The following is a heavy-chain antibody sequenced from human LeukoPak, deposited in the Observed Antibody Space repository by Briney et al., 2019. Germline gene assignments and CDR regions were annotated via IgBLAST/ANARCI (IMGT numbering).Heavy chain of an antibody. CDR3: AKAPPGRITMIVVVIPDY. CDR2: ISGSGGST. D-gene: IGHD3-22*01. J-gene: IGHJ4*02. V-gene: IGHV3-23*01. CDR1: GFTFSSYA. Sequence: PGGSLRLSCAASGFTFSSYAMSWVRQAPGKGLEWVSAISGSGGSTYYADSVKGRFTISRDNSKNKLYLQMNSLRAEDTAVYYCAKAPPGRITMIVVVIPDYWGQGTLVTVSS.